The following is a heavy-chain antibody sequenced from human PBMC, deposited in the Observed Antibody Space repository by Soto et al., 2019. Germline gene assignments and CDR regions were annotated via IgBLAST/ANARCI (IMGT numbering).Heavy chain of an antibody. V-gene: IGHV3-74*01. Sequence: EVQLVESGGTLVQPGGSLRLSCAASAFTFNTYWMHWVRQAPGKWLVWVSRINSDGTKTTYADSVKGRFTISRDNAKNTVYLQMNSLRAEDTAVYYCATVATNSYNWVDPWGQGTLVTVSS. CDR2: INSDGTKT. D-gene: IGHD5-12*01. CDR3: ATVATNSYNWVDP. J-gene: IGHJ5*02. CDR1: AFTFNTYW.